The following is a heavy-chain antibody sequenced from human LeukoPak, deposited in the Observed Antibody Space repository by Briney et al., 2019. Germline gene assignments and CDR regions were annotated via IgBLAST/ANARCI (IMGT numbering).Heavy chain of an antibody. Sequence: ASVKVSCKASGGTFSNYAFGWVRQAPGQGLEWMGGIIPIFRTTNYAEHFQGRVTITTDESTNTAYLDLSSLRSEDTAVYYCAKDDGSATTAFDSWGQGTLVSVSS. CDR2: IIPIFRTT. D-gene: IGHD1-14*01. CDR3: AKDDGSATTAFDS. CDR1: GGTFSNYA. V-gene: IGHV1-69*05. J-gene: IGHJ5*01.